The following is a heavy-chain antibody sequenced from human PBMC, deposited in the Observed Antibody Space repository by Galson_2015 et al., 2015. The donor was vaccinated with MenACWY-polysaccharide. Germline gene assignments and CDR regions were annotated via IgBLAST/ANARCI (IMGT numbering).Heavy chain of an antibody. CDR1: GFTFSSYW. CDR2: INIDGSGT. D-gene: IGHD2-2*01. Sequence: SLRLSCAASGFTFSSYWMHWVRQAPGKGLVWVTRINIDGSGTSYADSVKGRFTISGDNAKNTLYLQMNSLRAEDTAVYYCARAPPHHCTTTNCPGRNAFDIWGQGTMVTVSS. J-gene: IGHJ3*02. CDR3: ARAPPHHCTTTNCPGRNAFDI. V-gene: IGHV3-74*01.